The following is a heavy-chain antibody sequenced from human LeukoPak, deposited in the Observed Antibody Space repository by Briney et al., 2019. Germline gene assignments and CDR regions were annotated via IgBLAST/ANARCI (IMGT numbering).Heavy chain of an antibody. CDR1: GGSFSGYY. V-gene: IGHV4-34*01. CDR2: INHSGST. Sequence: SETLSLTCAVYGGSFSGYYWSWIRQPPGKGLEWIGEINHSGSTNYNPSLKSRVTISVDTSKNQFSLKLSSVTAADTAVYYCARGQTTGYYMTYNWFDPWGQGTLVTVSS. D-gene: IGHD3-9*01. CDR3: ARGQTTGYYMTYNWFDP. J-gene: IGHJ5*02.